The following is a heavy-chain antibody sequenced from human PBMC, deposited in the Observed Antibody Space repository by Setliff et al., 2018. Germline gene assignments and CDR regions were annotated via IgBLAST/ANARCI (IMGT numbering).Heavy chain of an antibody. V-gene: IGHV3-23*01. CDR2: ISGSGGST. CDR3: ARVDYYYDSSGYRRNDYYFDY. CDR1: GFTFSSYA. Sequence: GESLKISCAASGFTFSSYAMSWVRQAPGKGLEWVSAISGSGGSTYYADSVKGRFTISRDNSKNTLYLQMNSLRAEDTAVYYCARVDYYYDSSGYRRNDYYFDYWGQGTLVTVSS. J-gene: IGHJ4*02. D-gene: IGHD3-22*01.